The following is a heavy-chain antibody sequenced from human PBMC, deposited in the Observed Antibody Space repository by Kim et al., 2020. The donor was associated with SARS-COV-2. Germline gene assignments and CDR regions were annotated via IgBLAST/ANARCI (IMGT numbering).Heavy chain of an antibody. J-gene: IGHJ6*03. D-gene: IGHD3-10*01. CDR2: ISNDASNK. CDR1: GFTFSSYG. V-gene: IGHV3-30*03. CDR3: ARNHFGDV. Sequence: GGSLRLSCAASGFTFSSYGMHWVRQAPGKGLVWVAGISNDASNKYYAASVKGRFTISRDNAKNTLYLQMNSLRAEDTDVYYCARNHFGDVSGSGT.